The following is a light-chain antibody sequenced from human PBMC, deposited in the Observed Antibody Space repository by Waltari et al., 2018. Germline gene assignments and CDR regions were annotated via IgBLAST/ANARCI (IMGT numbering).Light chain of an antibody. CDR3: QSYDSSLSAWV. J-gene: IGLJ3*02. V-gene: IGLV1-40*01. CDR1: SSDIGGAGHH. Sequence: QSVLPQPPSVSGAPGQRVTISCTGSSSDIGGAGHHVHRYHNLPETAPRLLIYGDTNRPSWVPGRFSGSKSGTSASLAITGLQAEDEAEYYCQSYDSSLSAWVFGGGTKLTVL. CDR2: GDT.